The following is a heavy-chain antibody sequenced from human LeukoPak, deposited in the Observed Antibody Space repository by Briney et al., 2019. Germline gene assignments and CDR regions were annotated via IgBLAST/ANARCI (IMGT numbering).Heavy chain of an antibody. D-gene: IGHD1-14*01. J-gene: IGHJ4*01. CDR2: ISPSGST. Sequence: PSETLSLTCAVYGGSFSDKYWSWIRQSPGKGLEWIGEISPSGSTNYNASLKSRVTISVDTSNNQFPLKLSSVTAADTAVYYCAGDHYLALKDWGHGILVTVSS. V-gene: IGHV4-34*01. CDR1: GGSFSDKY. CDR3: AGDHYLALKD.